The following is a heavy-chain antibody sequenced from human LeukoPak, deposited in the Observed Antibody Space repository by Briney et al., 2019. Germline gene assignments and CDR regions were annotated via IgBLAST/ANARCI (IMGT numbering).Heavy chain of an antibody. CDR2: IGFDGTNK. D-gene: IGHD3-10*01. Sequence: GGSLRLSCAASGFTFIGYGMHWVRQAPGKGLEWVAFIGFDGTNKYYADSVKGRFTISRDNSKNTLYLQMNSLRAEDTAVYYCAKDFYYGSGRQQGYFDYWGQGTLVTVSS. J-gene: IGHJ4*02. V-gene: IGHV3-30*02. CDR3: AKDFYYGSGRQQGYFDY. CDR1: GFTFIGYG.